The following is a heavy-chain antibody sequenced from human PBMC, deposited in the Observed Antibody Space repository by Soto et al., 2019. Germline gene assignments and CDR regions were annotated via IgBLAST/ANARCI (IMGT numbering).Heavy chain of an antibody. CDR3: ARQYQLLWGPINYYYMDV. V-gene: IGHV1-8*01. J-gene: IGHJ6*03. CDR1: GYTFTSYD. D-gene: IGHD2-2*01. Sequence: ASVKVSCKASGYTFTSYDINWVRQATGQGLEWMGWMNPNSGNTGYAQKFQGRVTMTRNTSISTAYMELSSLRSEDTAVYYCARQYQLLWGPINYYYMDVWGKGTTVTVSS. CDR2: MNPNSGNT.